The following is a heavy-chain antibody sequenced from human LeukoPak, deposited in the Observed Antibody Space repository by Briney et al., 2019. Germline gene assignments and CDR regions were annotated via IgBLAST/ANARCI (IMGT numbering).Heavy chain of an antibody. Sequence: SETLSLTCAVSGDAISRGGYAWNWIRQPPGEGLECIAYIYHSGTTYYNPSLKSRATISVDTSTNQFSLKLSSVTVADTAVYYCVRGRYSSGWFKDKNWFDPWGQGIPVTVSS. CDR1: GDAISRGGYA. CDR2: IYHSGTT. J-gene: IGHJ5*02. V-gene: IGHV4-30-4*07. D-gene: IGHD6-19*01. CDR3: VRGRYSSGWFKDKNWFDP.